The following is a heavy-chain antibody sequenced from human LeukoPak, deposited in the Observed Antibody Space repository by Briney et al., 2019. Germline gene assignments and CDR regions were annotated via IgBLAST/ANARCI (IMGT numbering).Heavy chain of an antibody. Sequence: SETLSLTCTVSGGSISSGGYCWSWIRHHTGKGLEWSGCMCYSGSTYYNPSLKSRVTISVDTSKNQFSLKLSSVTAADTAVYYCASVYPYDYVWGSYRHLGDAFDIWGQGTMVTVSS. D-gene: IGHD3-16*02. V-gene: IGHV4-31*03. J-gene: IGHJ3*02. CDR2: MCYSGST. CDR1: GGSISSGGYC. CDR3: ASVYPYDYVWGSYRHLGDAFDI.